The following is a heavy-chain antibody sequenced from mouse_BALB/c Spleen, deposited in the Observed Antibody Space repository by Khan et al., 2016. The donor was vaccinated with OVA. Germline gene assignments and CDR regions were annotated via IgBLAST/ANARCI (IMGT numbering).Heavy chain of an antibody. CDR1: GYTFTSYW. CDR2: IYPGTDNS. Sequence: QVQLKQSGAELVRPGASVKLSCKTSGYTFTSYWIHWVKQRPGQGLEWIARIYPGTDNSYYNEKFKDKATLTADKSSSTAYMQLSSLKSEDSDVYFCASEEALYHFDHWGQGTTLTVSS. J-gene: IGHJ2*01. V-gene: IGHV1-76*01. CDR3: ASEEALYHFDH. D-gene: IGHD3-2*02.